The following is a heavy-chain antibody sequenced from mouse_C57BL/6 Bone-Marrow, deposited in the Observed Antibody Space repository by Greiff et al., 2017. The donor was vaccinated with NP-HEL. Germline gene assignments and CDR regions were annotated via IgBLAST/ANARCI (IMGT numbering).Heavy chain of an antibody. V-gene: IGHV1-26*01. J-gene: IGHJ1*03. CDR2: INPNNGGT. Sequence: VQLQQSGPELVKPGASVKISCKASGYTFTDYYMNWVKQSHGKSLEWLGDINPNNGGTSYNQKFKGKATLTVDKSSSTAYMELRSLTSEDSAVYYCARRGPYYYGSSYVRWYFDVWGTGTTVTVSS. D-gene: IGHD1-1*01. CDR3: ARRGPYYYGSSYVRWYFDV. CDR1: GYTFTDYY.